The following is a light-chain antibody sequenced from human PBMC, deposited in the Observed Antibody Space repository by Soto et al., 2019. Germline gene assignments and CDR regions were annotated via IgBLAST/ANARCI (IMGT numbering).Light chain of an antibody. CDR2: GAS. Sequence: EIVMTQSPATLSVSPGERATLSCRASQSVSSYLAWYQQKFGQAPRLLIYGASTRAAGIPARFSGSGSGTEFTLTINSLQSEDFAVYYCQQYNNWPLTVGGGTKVEIK. CDR3: QQYNNWPLT. J-gene: IGKJ4*01. CDR1: QSVSSY. V-gene: IGKV3-15*01.